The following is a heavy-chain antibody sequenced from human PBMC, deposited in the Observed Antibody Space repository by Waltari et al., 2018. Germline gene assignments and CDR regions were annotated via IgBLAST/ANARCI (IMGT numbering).Heavy chain of an antibody. J-gene: IGHJ5*02. CDR2: SNPNDGNT. V-gene: IGHV1-8*01. D-gene: IGHD2-15*01. CDR1: GYTFTSYD. CDR3: ARGPGYCSGGSCYRYWFDP. Sequence: QVQLVQSGAEVKKPGASVKVSCKASGYTFTSYDINWVRQATGQGLEWMGWSNPNDGNTGEEQKFQGRVTMTRNTSISTAYMELSSLRSEDTAVYYCARGPGYCSGGSCYRYWFDPWGQGTLVTVSS.